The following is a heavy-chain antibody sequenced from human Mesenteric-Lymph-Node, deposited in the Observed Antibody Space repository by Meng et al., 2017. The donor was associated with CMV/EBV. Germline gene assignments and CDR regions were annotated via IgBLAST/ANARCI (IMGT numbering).Heavy chain of an antibody. CDR3: VGSLVGATNGLGY. CDR1: GFSFSSHW. CDR2: INGDGSST. D-gene: IGHD1-26*01. V-gene: IGHV3-74*01. Sequence: CAASGFSFSSHWMHWVRQAPGKGLVWVSRINGDGSSTNYAYPVKGRFTISRDNAKNTLYLQMNSLRAEDTAVYYCVGSLVGATNGLGYWGQGTLVTVSS. J-gene: IGHJ4*02.